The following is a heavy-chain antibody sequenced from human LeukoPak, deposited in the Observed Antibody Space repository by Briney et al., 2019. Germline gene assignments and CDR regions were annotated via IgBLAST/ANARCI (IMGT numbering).Heavy chain of an antibody. V-gene: IGHV4-59*01. J-gene: IGHJ5*02. CDR2: IYSSGST. D-gene: IGHD3-3*01. CDR3: ARDFWSGSVGFDP. CDR1: GAAISTYF. Sequence: SETLSLTCAVSGAAISTYFWSWIRQSPGKGLEWIGYIYSSGSTKYNPSLKSRVTISVDASKNQFALTLRSLTAADTAVYYCARDFWSGSVGFDPWGRGTLVTVSS.